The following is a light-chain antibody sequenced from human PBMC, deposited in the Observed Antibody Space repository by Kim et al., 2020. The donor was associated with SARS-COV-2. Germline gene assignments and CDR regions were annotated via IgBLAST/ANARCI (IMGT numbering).Light chain of an antibody. CDR1: SIVVGPYTS. Sequence: QSFASSCSCSSIVVGPYTSVSWYQQHPGIAPILMISDVTDRPPGVPDRFSGFKSGNTASLTVSGLQAEGEADYYCCSYAGRYTWIFGGGTQLTVL. CDR2: DVT. J-gene: IGLJ2*01. CDR3: CSYAGRYTWI. V-gene: IGLV2-11*03.